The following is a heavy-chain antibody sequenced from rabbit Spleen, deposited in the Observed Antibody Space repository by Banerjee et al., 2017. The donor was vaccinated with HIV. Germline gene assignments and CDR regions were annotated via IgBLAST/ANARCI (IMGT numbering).Heavy chain of an antibody. J-gene: IGHJ4*01. V-gene: IGHV1S45*01. D-gene: IGHD1-1*01. Sequence: QEQLVESGGGLVKPEGSLTLTCKASGFSLNSGYDMCWVRQAPGKGLEWIASIYAGNSGATYSATWAKGRFTISKTSSTTVTLQMTSLTVADTATYFCARGYASSSGLPTYYFNLWGQGTLVTVS. CDR2: IYAGNSGAT. CDR3: ARGYASSSGLPTYYFNL. CDR1: GFSLNSGYD.